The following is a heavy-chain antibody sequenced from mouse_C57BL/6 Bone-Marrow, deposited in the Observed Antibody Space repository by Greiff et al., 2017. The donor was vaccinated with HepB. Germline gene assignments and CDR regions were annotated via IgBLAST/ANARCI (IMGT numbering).Heavy chain of an antibody. D-gene: IGHD2-4*01. Sequence: EVKLMESGGDLVKPGGSLKLSCAASGFTFSSYGMSWVRQTPDSVKGRFTISRDNAKNTLYLQMSSLKSEDTAMYYCARHRYDYPWYFDVWGTGTTVTVSS. V-gene: IGHV5-6*01. CDR1: GFTFSSYG. J-gene: IGHJ1*03. CDR3: ARHRYDYPWYFDV.